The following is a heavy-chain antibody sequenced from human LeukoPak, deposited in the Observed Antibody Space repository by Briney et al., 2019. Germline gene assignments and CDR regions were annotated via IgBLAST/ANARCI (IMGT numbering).Heavy chain of an antibody. CDR1: GDSISNSHW. D-gene: IGHD3-10*01. Sequence: PSGTLSLTCAVSGDSISNSHWWSRLRQPPRKGLEWIGENYHGGSTNFNPSLKSRVTISVDRSNNQFPLRLTSVTAADTAVYYCARGEEHGSGTVHFGCWGQVTLVSVSS. V-gene: IGHV4-4*02. J-gene: IGHJ4*02. CDR3: ARGEEHGSGTVHFGC. CDR2: NYHGGST.